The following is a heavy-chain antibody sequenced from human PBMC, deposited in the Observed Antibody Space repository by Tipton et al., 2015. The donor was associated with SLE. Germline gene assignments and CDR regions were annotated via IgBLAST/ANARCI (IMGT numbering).Heavy chain of an antibody. CDR2: IYTSGST. Sequence: TLSLTCTVSGGSISSYYWSWIRQPAGKGLEWIGRIYTSGSTNYNPSLKSRVTMSVDTSKNQFSLKLSSVTAADTAVYYCARRRAYCGGDCQFDYWGQGTLVTVSS. CDR3: ARRRAYCGGDCQFDY. V-gene: IGHV4-4*07. D-gene: IGHD2-21*01. CDR1: GGSISSYY. J-gene: IGHJ4*02.